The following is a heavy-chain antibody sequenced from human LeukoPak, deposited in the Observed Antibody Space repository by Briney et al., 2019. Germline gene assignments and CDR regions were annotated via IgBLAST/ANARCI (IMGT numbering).Heavy chain of an antibody. D-gene: IGHD1-26*01. CDR3: AKINSGSYYVKDY. V-gene: IGHV3-23*01. CDR2: LSSSGGST. J-gene: IGHJ4*02. CDR1: GFTFSDYY. Sequence: GGSLRLSCAASGFTFSDYYMSWIRQAPGKGLEWVSGLSSSGGSTYYADSVKGRFTISRDNSKNTLYLQMNSLRAEDTAVYYCAKINSGSYYVKDYWGQGTLVTVSS.